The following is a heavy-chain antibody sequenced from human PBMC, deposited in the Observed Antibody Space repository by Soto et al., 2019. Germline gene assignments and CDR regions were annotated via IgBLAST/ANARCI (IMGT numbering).Heavy chain of an antibody. CDR2: INPNSGGT. CDR3: VRDQAAVAGSYYYYYGMDV. J-gene: IGHJ6*02. Sequence: SVKVSCKASGYTFTGYYMHWVRQAPGQGLEWMGWINPNSGGTNYAQKFQGRVTMTRDTSISTAYMELSRLRSDDTAVYFCVRDQAAVAGSYYYYYGMDVWGQGTTVTVSS. D-gene: IGHD6-19*01. CDR1: GYTFTGYY. V-gene: IGHV1-2*02.